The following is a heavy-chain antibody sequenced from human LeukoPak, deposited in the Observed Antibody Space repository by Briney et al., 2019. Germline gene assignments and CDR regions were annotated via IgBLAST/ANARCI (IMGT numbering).Heavy chain of an antibody. CDR2: INSDVSST. D-gene: IGHD1-1*01. CDR1: GFTFSSYW. Sequence: QPGGSLRLSCAASGFTFSSYWMHWVRQAPGKGLVWVSRINSDVSSTTYADSVRGRFTISRDNAKNTLYLQMNSLRAEDTAMYYCARWKPRSDALDVWGKGTMVMVSS. J-gene: IGHJ3*01. V-gene: IGHV3-74*01. CDR3: ARWKPRSDALDV.